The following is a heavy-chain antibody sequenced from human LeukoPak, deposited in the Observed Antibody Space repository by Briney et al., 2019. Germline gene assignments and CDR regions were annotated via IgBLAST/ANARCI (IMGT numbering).Heavy chain of an antibody. V-gene: IGHV3-48*03. CDR2: ISSSGSTI. Sequence: PGGSLRLSCAAPGFTFSSYEMNWVRQAPGKGLEWVSYISSSGSTIYYADSVKGRFTISRDNAKNSLYLQMNSLRAEDTAVYYCARFPGIRYFDYWGQGTLVTVSS. CDR1: GFTFSSYE. D-gene: IGHD6-13*01. J-gene: IGHJ4*02. CDR3: ARFPGIRYFDY.